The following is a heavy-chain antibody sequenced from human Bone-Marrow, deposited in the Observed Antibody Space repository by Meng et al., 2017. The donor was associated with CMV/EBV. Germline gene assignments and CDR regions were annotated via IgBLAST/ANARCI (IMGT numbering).Heavy chain of an antibody. CDR3: ARDLSGELPR. Sequence: GESLKISCAASGFTFSSYWMSWVRQAPGKGLEWVANIKQDGSEKYYVDSVKGRFTISRDNDKNSLYLQMNNLRAEDTAVYYCARDLSGELPRWGQGPLVTVSS. CDR1: GFTFSSYW. CDR2: IKQDGSEK. D-gene: IGHD1-26*01. J-gene: IGHJ4*02. V-gene: IGHV3-7*01.